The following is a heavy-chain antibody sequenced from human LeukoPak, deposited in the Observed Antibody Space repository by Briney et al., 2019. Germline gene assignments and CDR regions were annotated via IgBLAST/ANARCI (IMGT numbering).Heavy chain of an antibody. CDR1: GGSFSGYY. J-gene: IGHJ6*03. Sequence: SETLSLTCAVYGGSFSGYYWSWIRQPPGKGLEWIGEINHSGSTNYNPSLKSRVTISVDTSKNQFSLKLSSVTAADTAVYYCAREGSSWYRYYYYYMDVWGKGTTVTFSS. CDR3: AREGSSWYRYYYYYMDV. CDR2: INHSGST. V-gene: IGHV4-34*01. D-gene: IGHD6-13*01.